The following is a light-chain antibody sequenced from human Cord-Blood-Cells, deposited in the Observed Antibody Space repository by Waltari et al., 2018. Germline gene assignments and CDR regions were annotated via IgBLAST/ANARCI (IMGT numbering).Light chain of an antibody. CDR2: AAS. CDR1: QGISSC. Sequence: VIWMTQSPSLLSASAGDRVTITCRVSQGISSCLAWYQQKPGKAPELLIYAASSLQSGVPSRFSGSGSGTDFTLTISCLQSEDFATYYCQQYYSFPLTFGGGTKVEIK. CDR3: QQYYSFPLT. J-gene: IGKJ4*01. V-gene: IGKV1D-8*03.